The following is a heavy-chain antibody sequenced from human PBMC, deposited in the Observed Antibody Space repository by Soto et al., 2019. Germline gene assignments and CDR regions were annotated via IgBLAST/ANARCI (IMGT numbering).Heavy chain of an antibody. Sequence: EVQLVESGGGLVQPGGSLRLSCAASGFTFSDYWMSWVRHTPGKGLEWVANIRQDGSQKDYVDSVKGRFTISRDNAKNSLFLQMNSLRTEDTAVYYCARFSRSQSGYWGQGVLVTVSS. CDR2: IRQDGSQK. CDR3: ARFSRSQSGY. D-gene: IGHD2-8*02. V-gene: IGHV3-7*01. J-gene: IGHJ4*02. CDR1: GFTFSDYW.